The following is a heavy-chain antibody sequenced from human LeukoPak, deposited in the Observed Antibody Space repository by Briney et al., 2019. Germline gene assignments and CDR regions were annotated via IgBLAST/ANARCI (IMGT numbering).Heavy chain of an antibody. D-gene: IGHD1-26*01. Sequence: SGGSLRLSCAASGFTFSSYGMHWVRQAPGKGLEWVAVILYDGSNKYYADSVKGRFTISRDNSKNTLYLQMNSLRAEDTAVYYCAKLGKWELPLDYWGQGTLVTVSS. V-gene: IGHV3-30*18. J-gene: IGHJ4*02. CDR3: AKLGKWELPLDY. CDR1: GFTFSSYG. CDR2: ILYDGSNK.